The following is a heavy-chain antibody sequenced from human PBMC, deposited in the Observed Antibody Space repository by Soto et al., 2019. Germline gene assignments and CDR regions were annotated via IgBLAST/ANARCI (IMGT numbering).Heavy chain of an antibody. CDR2: ISYDGSIK. CDR3: ARPGYCSGASCYDYLDN. J-gene: IGHJ4*02. V-gene: IGHV3-30-3*01. CDR1: GFSFSDYA. D-gene: IGHD2-15*01. Sequence: QVQLVESGGGVVQPGRSLRLSCAASGFSFSDYAMHWVRQAPGKGLEWVAIISYDGSIKYYADSVKGRFTISRDCSKNTLNLQMNSLRTEDTAVYYCARPGYCSGASCYDYLDNWCQGTLVTVSS.